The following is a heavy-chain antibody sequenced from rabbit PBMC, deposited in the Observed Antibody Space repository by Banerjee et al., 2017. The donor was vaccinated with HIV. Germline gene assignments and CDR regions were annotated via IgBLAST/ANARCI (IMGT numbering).Heavy chain of an antibody. V-gene: IGHV1S40*01. D-gene: IGHD2-1*01. CDR2: IDPVFSST. CDR1: GFSFSSYYY. J-gene: IGHJ4*01. CDR3: ARDLSYTDYGDSYYFDL. Sequence: QSLEESGGDLVKPGASLTLTCTASGFSFSSYYYMCWVRQAPGKGLEWIGYIDPVFSSTYYARWVNGRFTISSHNAQNTLYLQLNSLTASDTATYFCARDLSYTDYGDSYYFDLWGQGTLVTVS.